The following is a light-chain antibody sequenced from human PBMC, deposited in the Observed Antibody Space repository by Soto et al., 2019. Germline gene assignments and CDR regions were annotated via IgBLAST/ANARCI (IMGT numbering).Light chain of an antibody. J-gene: IGKJ1*01. CDR2: DAS. Sequence: DIQMTQSPSTLSASIGDRVTITCRARQRMNDWLAWYQQKPGKALKVLIYDASSLQSGVSSRFSGSRSGTEFTLSIDSLQPDDVATYYCLRYNAFSQTFGQGTKVDIK. CDR1: QRMNDW. V-gene: IGKV1-5*01. CDR3: LRYNAFSQT.